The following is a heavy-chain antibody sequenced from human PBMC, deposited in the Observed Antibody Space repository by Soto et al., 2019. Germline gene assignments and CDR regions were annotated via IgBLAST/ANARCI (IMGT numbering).Heavy chain of an antibody. CDR1: AGSITTSY. V-gene: IGHV4-59*01. CDR2: ISYRGST. CDR3: VRSGIVGREVKTWVDP. Sequence: SETLSLTCTVSAGSITTSYWSWIRQPLGKALEWIGYISYRGSTNYNPSLKSRLTISIDTSKSQISLKLTSMTTADTAVYYCVRSGIVGREVKTWVDPWGQGTLVT. J-gene: IGHJ5*02. D-gene: IGHD3-10*01.